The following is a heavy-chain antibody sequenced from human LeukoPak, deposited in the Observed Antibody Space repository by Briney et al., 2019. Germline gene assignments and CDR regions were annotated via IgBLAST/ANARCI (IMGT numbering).Heavy chain of an antibody. CDR2: INPNNGGT. J-gene: IGHJ5*02. Sequence: GASVKVSCKASGYTFTGYYMHWVRQAPGQGLEWMGRINPNNGGTNYAQKFQGRVTMTRDTSISTAYMELTRLTSDDTAVYYCARDRVVPAAMNFDPWGQGTLVTVSS. CDR1: GYTFTGYY. CDR3: ARDRVVPAAMNFDP. V-gene: IGHV1-2*06. D-gene: IGHD2-2*01.